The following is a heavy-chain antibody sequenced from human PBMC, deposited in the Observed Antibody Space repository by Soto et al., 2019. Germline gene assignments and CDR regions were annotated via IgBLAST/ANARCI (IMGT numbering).Heavy chain of an antibody. D-gene: IGHD3-22*01. CDR3: ATDSTCYYPDAFDV. J-gene: IGHJ3*01. V-gene: IGHV4-59*03. CDR1: GAAMSSYY. Sequence: QLQESGPGLVKPSETLSLTCTVSGAAMSSYYWSWILQSPGKGLECIGYIYNSGTVDYNDSLKSLVTIAVDRSKFKFYLKLTSVTAADTAVYFCATDSTCYYPDAFDVWGQGARVVVSS. CDR2: IYNSGTV.